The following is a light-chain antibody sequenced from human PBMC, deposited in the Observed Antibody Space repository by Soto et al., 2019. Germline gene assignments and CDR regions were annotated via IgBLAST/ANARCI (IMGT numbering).Light chain of an antibody. V-gene: IGLV2-14*03. Sequence: QSALTQPASVSGSPGQSITISCTGTSRDVGGYNYVSWYQHHPGKAPKLMIYDVSNRPSGVSNRFSGSKSGNTASLTISGLQAEDEADYFCSSYSRSRDVLFGGGTKLTVL. J-gene: IGLJ2*01. CDR1: SRDVGGYNY. CDR3: SSYSRSRDVL. CDR2: DVS.